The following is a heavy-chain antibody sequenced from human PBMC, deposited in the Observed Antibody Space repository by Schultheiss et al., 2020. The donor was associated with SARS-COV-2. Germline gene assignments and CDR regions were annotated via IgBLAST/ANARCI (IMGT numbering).Heavy chain of an antibody. V-gene: IGHV2-70*12. CDR3: AHSRYTAMVTLMDV. Sequence: SGPTLVKPTQTLTLTCTFSGFSLNTSGMCVSWIRQPPGKALEWLAFIDWDDDKFYSTSLKTRLTISRDTSKNQVVLTMTNMDPVDTATYYCAHSRYTAMVTLMDVWGKGTTVTVSS. CDR2: IDWDDDK. J-gene: IGHJ6*04. CDR1: GFSLNTSGMC. D-gene: IGHD5-18*01.